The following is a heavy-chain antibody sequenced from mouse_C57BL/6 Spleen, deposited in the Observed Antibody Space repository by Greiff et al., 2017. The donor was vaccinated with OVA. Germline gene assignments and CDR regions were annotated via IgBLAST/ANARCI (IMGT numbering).Heavy chain of an antibody. CDR3: TRTGSSYEDYYAMDY. D-gene: IGHD1-1*01. CDR2: IDPETGGT. Sequence: QVQLQQSGAALVRPGASVTLSCKASGYTFTDYEMHWVKQTPVHGLEWIGAIDPETGGTAYNQKFKGKAILTADKSSSTAYMELRSLTSEDSAVYDCTRTGSSYEDYYAMDYWGQGTSVTVSS. CDR1: GYTFTDYE. V-gene: IGHV1-15*01. J-gene: IGHJ4*01.